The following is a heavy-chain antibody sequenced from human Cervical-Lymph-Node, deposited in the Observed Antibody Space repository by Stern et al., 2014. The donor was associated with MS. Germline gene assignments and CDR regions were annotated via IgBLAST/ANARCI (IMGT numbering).Heavy chain of an antibody. J-gene: IGHJ4*02. CDR3: ARELRGYYPQY. CDR1: GFSFSEYA. CDR2: ITYGGSND. D-gene: IGHD3-22*01. Sequence: QVQLVESGGGVVQPGRSLRLSCAASGFSFSEYAMHWVRQAPGKGLEWVAIITYGGSNDVYADSVKGRFTISRDDSTSTLYLQMDSLRAEDTAVYYCARELRGYYPQYWGQGTWVTVSA. V-gene: IGHV3-30-3*01.